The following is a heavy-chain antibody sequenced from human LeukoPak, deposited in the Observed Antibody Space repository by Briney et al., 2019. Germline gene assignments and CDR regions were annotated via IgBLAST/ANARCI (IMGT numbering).Heavy chain of an antibody. CDR1: GFTFSSYS. D-gene: IGHD3-22*01. CDR3: AREYYYDSSGSDDAFDI. V-gene: IGHV3-21*01. Sequence: PGRSLRLSCAASGFTFSSYSMNWVRQAPGKGLEWVSSISSSSSYIYYADSVKGRFTISRDNAKNSLYLQMNSLRAEDTAVYYCAREYYYDSSGSDDAFDIWGQGTMVTVSS. CDR2: ISSSSSYI. J-gene: IGHJ3*02.